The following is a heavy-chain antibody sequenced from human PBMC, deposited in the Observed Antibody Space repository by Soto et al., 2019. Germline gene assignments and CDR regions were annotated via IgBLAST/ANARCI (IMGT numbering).Heavy chain of an antibody. CDR3: ARVSIAVAGIAYYFDY. CDR1: GFTFSSYA. CDR2: ISGSGGST. J-gene: IGHJ4*02. V-gene: IGHV3-23*01. Sequence: GGSLRLSCAASGFTFSSYAMSWVRQAPGKGLEWVSAISGSGGSTYYADSVKGRVTISRDNSINTVYLQMNSLRAEDTAVFYCARVSIAVAGIAYYFDYWGQGTLVTVSS. D-gene: IGHD6-19*01.